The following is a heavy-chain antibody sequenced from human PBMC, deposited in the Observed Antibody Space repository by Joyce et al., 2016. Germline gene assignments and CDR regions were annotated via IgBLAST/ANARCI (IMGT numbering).Heavy chain of an antibody. V-gene: IGHV1-2*02. CDR3: TREYGGTFYFDY. Sequence: QVQLVQSGAEVKNPGASVKVSCKASGFSFSGYYTHWVRQAPGQGLEWMGWVNPDRGDTIYSQKFQGRVTMTRDTSISTVYLELGRLTSDDTALYYCTREYGGTFYFDYWGQVTLVTVSS. J-gene: IGHJ4*02. D-gene: IGHD5-12*01. CDR2: VNPDRGDT. CDR1: GFSFSGYY.